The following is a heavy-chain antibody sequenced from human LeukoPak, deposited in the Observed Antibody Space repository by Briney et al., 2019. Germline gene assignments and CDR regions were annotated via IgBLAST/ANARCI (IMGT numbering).Heavy chain of an antibody. D-gene: IGHD3-3*01. J-gene: IGHJ6*03. CDR2: MNPNSGNT. CDR1: GYTFTSYD. Sequence: ASVKVSCKASGYTFTSYDINWLRQATGQGLEWMGWMNPNSGNTGYAQKFQGRVTMTRNTSISTAYMELSSLRSEDTAVYYCARDFWSGYWDYMDVWGKGTTVTVSS. CDR3: ARDFWSGYWDYMDV. V-gene: IGHV1-8*01.